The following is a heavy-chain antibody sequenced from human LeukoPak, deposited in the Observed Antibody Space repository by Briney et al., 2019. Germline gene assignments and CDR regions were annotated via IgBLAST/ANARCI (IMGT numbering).Heavy chain of an antibody. V-gene: IGHV3-23*01. CDR2: ISGSGGST. D-gene: IGHD3-3*01. Sequence: HPGGSLRLSCAASGFTFSSYAMSWVRQAPGKGLEWVSAISGSGGSTYYADSVKGRFTISRDNSKNTLYLQMNSLRAEDTAVYYCAKEEYRPTIFGVVIDYYYYGMDVWGQGTTVTVSS. J-gene: IGHJ6*02. CDR3: AKEEYRPTIFGVVIDYYYYGMDV. CDR1: GFTFSSYA.